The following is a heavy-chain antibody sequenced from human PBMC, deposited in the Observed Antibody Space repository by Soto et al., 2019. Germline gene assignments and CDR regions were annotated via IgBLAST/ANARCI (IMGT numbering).Heavy chain of an antibody. J-gene: IGHJ5*02. CDR3: ARGQGTRENWFDP. CDR1: GGSISSSNW. Sequence: SETLSLTCAVSGGSISSSNWWSWVRQPPGKGLEWIGEIYHSGSTNYNPSLKSRVTISVDKSKNQFSLKLSSVTAADTAVYYCARGQGTRENWFDPWGQGTLVTVSS. D-gene: IGHD3-10*01. CDR2: IYHSGST. V-gene: IGHV4-4*02.